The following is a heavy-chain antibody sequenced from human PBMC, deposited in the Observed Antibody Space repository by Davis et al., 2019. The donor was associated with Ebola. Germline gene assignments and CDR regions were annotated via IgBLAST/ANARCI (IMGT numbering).Heavy chain of an antibody. Sequence: GESLKISCAASGFTFSSYSMNWVRQAPGKGLEWVSYISSSSSTIYYADSVKGRFTISRDNAKNSLYLQMNSLRDEDTAVYYCARMGDLDTADYYFDYWGQGTLVTVSS. CDR3: ARMGDLDTADYYFDY. D-gene: IGHD5-18*01. CDR1: GFTFSSYS. J-gene: IGHJ4*02. V-gene: IGHV3-48*02. CDR2: ISSSSSTI.